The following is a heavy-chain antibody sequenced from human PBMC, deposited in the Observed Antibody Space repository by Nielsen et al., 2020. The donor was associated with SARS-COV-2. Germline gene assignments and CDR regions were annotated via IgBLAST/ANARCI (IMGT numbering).Heavy chain of an antibody. CDR3: AKSGYCNGGICYSTEFFQD. J-gene: IGHJ1*01. V-gene: IGHV3-11*03. CDR1: GFTFTGSY. CDR2: ISSSGAYT. Sequence: GESLKISCAASGFTFTGSYMSWVRQAPGKGLEWISYISSSGAYTNYADSLKGRFTISRDNAKNSIHLQMNSLRAEDTAVYYCAKSGYCNGGICYSTEFFQDWGQGTLVTVSS. D-gene: IGHD2-15*01.